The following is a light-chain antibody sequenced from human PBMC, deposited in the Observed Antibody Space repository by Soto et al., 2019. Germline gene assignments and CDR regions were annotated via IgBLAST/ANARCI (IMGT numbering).Light chain of an antibody. CDR1: QSVGTH. Sequence: EIVLTQSPATLSLSPGERATLSCRASQSVGTHLAWYQKKPGQAPRLLIYDASTRATGIPARFSGSGSGTDFPLPISSLQSEDFAVYYGKQRSNWPPCTFGGGTKVEIK. CDR3: KQRSNWPPCT. V-gene: IGKV3-11*01. CDR2: DAS. J-gene: IGKJ4*01.